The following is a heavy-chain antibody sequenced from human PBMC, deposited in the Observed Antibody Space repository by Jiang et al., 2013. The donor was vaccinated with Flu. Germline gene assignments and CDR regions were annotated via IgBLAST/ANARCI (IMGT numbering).Heavy chain of an antibody. CDR2: IRYDGSNK. CDR1: GFTFSSYG. V-gene: IGHV3-30*02. CDR3: AKDSNSMGVVYALLAFDI. J-gene: IGHJ3*02. Sequence: QLLESGGGVVQPGGSLRLSCAASGFTFSSYGMHWVRQAPGKGLEWVAFIRYDGSNKYYADSVKGRFTISRDNSKNTLYLQMNSLRAEDTAVYYCAKDSNSMGVVYALLAFDIWGQGTMVTVSS. D-gene: IGHD2-8*02.